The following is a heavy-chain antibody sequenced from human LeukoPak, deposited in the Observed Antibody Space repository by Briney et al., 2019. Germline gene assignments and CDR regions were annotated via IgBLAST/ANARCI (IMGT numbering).Heavy chain of an antibody. CDR3: AKDRSGSYSQGLDY. D-gene: IGHD1-26*01. V-gene: IGHV3-23*01. CDR1: GFTFSSYA. CDR2: ITDSGGNT. J-gene: IGHJ4*02. Sequence: GGPLRLSCAASGFTFSSYAMSWVRQAPGRGLEWVSVITDSGGNTYYADSVKGRFTISRDNSKNTLYLQMNSLRAEDTAVYYCAKDRSGSYSQGLDYWGQGTLVTVSS.